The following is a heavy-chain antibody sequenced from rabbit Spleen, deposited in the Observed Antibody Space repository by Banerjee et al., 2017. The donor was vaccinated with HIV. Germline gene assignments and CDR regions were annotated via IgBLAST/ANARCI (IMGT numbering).Heavy chain of an antibody. D-gene: IGHD2-1*01. CDR1: GVSFSGSSY. CDR2: IEAGSSAFT. Sequence: QEQLVESGGGLVQPGASLTLTCIASGVSFSGSSYMCWVRQAPGKGLQWIACIEAGSSAFTYFATWAKGRFTISKTSSTTVTLQMTSLTAADTATYFCARDLPSVIGWNLNLWGPGTLVTVS. J-gene: IGHJ4*01. CDR3: ARDLPSVIGWNLNL. V-gene: IGHV1S45*01.